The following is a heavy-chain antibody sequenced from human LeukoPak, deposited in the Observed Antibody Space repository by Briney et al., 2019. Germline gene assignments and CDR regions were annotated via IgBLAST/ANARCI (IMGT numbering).Heavy chain of an antibody. V-gene: IGHV1-69-2*01. D-gene: IGHD6-13*01. Sequence: ASVKVSCRVSGYTFTDYYMHWVRQAPGKGLEWMGLVYPEDGETIYAEKFQGRVTINADPSKDTASMELSSLRSEDTAVYYCAGAAAGTRWFDPWGQGTLVTVSS. J-gene: IGHJ5*02. CDR3: AGAAAGTRWFDP. CDR2: VYPEDGET. CDR1: GYTFTDYY.